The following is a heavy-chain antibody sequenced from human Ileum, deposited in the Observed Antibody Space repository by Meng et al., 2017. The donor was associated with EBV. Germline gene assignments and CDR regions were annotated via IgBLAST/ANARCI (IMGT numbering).Heavy chain of an antibody. J-gene: IGHJ4*02. D-gene: IGHD3-22*01. CDR3: ARESYSDSSGYYSLDY. CDR1: GGSISSSNW. V-gene: IGHV4-4*02. Sequence: QVEVQEPGPGLVKPSGTLSLTCAVSGGSISSSNWWSWVRQAPGKGLEWIGEIHHTESTNYNPSLKSRVTISVDKSKNQFSLKLSSVTAADTAVYYCARESYSDSSGYYSLDYWGQGSLVTVSS. CDR2: IHHTEST.